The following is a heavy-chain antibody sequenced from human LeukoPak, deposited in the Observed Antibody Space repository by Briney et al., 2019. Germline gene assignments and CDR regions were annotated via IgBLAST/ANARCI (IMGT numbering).Heavy chain of an antibody. Sequence: PSETLSLTCTVSGGSISSGVYYWSWIRQHPGKGLEWIGNIYYSGNTYYNPSLKSRVTISADTSKNRFSLQLSSVTAADTAVYYCARAHGDYQHYFDYWGQGTLVTVSS. J-gene: IGHJ4*02. CDR1: GGSISSGVYY. CDR2: IYYSGNT. CDR3: ARAHGDYQHYFDY. V-gene: IGHV4-31*03. D-gene: IGHD4-17*01.